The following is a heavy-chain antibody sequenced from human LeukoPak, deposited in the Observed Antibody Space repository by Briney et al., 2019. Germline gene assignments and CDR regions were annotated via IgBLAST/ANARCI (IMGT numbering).Heavy chain of an antibody. D-gene: IGHD3-16*01. J-gene: IGHJ4*02. Sequence: GGSLRLSCAASGFSFSNYAMHWVRQAPGKGLEWVAYIQYDGSQKYYGDSVKGRFTISRDNSKNTVHLQMNSLRDEDTALYYCARDLLSLPHKYFDSWGQGTLVTVSS. CDR1: GFSFSNYA. V-gene: IGHV3-30*02. CDR3: ARDLLSLPHKYFDS. CDR2: IQYDGSQK.